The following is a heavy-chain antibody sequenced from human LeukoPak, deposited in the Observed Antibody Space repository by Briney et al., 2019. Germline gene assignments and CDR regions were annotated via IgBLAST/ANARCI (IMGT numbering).Heavy chain of an antibody. CDR2: IYYSGST. D-gene: IGHD3-22*01. Sequence: PSETLSLTCTVSGGSVSSGSYYWSWIRQPPGTGLEWIGYIYYSGSTNYNPSLKSLVTISVDTSKNQSSLKLSSVTAADTAVYYCARGVYDSSGYYPASTDYWGQGTLVTVSS. CDR3: ARGVYDSSGYYPASTDY. CDR1: GGSVSSGSYY. V-gene: IGHV4-61*01. J-gene: IGHJ4*02.